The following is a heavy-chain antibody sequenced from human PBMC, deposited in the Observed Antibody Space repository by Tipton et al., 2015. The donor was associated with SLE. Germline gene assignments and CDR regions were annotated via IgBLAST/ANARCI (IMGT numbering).Heavy chain of an antibody. CDR2: IHHSGST. J-gene: IGHJ6*03. V-gene: IGHV4-59*01. CDR3: AGIEHCRSSTCWDFYHYYMDV. D-gene: IGHD2-2*01. CDR1: GGSISSYY. Sequence: TLSLTCTVSGGSISSYYWSWVRRPPGKGLEWIGYIHHSGSTKYNPSLKSRVTISVDTSKNQFSLNLSPVPAADTAVYYCAGIEHCRSSTCWDFYHYYMDVWGKGTTVTVSS.